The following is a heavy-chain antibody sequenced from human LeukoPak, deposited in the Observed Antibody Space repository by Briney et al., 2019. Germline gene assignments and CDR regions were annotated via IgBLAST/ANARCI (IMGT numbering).Heavy chain of an antibody. J-gene: IGHJ6*03. CDR2: IYYSGGT. D-gene: IGHD5-18*01. Sequence: TSETLSLTCTVSGGSISSYYWSWIRQPSGKGLEWIGYIYYSGGTNYNPSLKSRVTISVDTSKNQFSLKLSSVTAADTAVYYCARDRYSYGRPYYYYMDVWGKGTTVTISS. CDR3: ARDRYSYGRPYYYYMDV. CDR1: GGSISSYY. V-gene: IGHV4-59*01.